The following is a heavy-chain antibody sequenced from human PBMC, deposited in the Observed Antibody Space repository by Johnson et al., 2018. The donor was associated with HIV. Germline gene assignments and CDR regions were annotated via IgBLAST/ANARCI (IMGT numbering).Heavy chain of an antibody. CDR2: IKSKTDGGTT. J-gene: IGHJ3*02. Sequence: VQLVESGGGLVKPGESLRLSCAASGFTFSNAWMHWVRQAPGKGLEWVGRIKSKTDGGTTDYAAPVKGRFTISRDDSKTTLYLQTNSLRAEDSAVYYCAKWKYCSGDNCYSEFGVFDDAFDIWGPGTMVTVSS. D-gene: IGHD2-15*01. CDR1: GFTFSNAW. V-gene: IGHV3-15*01. CDR3: AKWKYCSGDNCYSEFGVFDDAFDI.